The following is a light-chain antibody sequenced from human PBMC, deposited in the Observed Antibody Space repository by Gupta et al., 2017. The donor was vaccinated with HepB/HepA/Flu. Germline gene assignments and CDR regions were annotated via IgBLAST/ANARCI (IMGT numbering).Light chain of an antibody. CDR3: SSYAGNTNWV. CDR1: SSDVGGYNY. J-gene: IGLJ3*02. CDR2: DVG. V-gene: IGLV2-8*01. Sequence: QSALTQPPSASGSPGQSVTISCTGTSSDVGGYNYVSWYQQHPGKAPKLMIYDVGKRPSGVPDRFSGSKSGNTASLTXSXLQAEDXADYYCSSYAGNTNWVFGGGTKLTVL.